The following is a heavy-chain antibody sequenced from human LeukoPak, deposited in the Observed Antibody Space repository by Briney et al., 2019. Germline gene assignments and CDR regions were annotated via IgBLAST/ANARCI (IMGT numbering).Heavy chain of an antibody. CDR3: VWQQLATDAFDI. V-gene: IGHV1-18*01. CDR2: ISAYNGNT. J-gene: IGHJ3*02. CDR1: GYTFTSYG. D-gene: IGHD6-13*01. Sequence: ASVKVSCKASGYTFTSYGISWVRQAPGQGLGWMGWISAYNGNTNYAQKLQGRVTMTTDTSTSTAYMELRSLRSDDTAVYYCVWQQLATDAFDIWGQGTMVTVSS.